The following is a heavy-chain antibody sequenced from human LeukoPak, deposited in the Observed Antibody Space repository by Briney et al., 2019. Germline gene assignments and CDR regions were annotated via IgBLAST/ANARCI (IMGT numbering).Heavy chain of an antibody. CDR3: ARAKFRADSSGYYAGFDY. J-gene: IGHJ4*02. Sequence: SETLTLTCTVSGGSISSYYWSWIRQPPGKGLEWIGYIYYSGSTNYNPSLKSRVTISVDTSKDQFSLKLSSVTAADTAVYYCARAKFRADSSGYYAGFDYWGQGTLVTVSS. D-gene: IGHD3-22*01. CDR1: GGSISSYY. V-gene: IGHV4-59*01. CDR2: IYYSGST.